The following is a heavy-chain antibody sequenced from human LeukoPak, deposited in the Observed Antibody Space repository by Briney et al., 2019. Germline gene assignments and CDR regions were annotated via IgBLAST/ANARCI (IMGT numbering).Heavy chain of an antibody. CDR1: GGTFSSYA. Sequence: SVTVSCKASGGTFSSYAISWVRQAPGQGLEWMGGIIPIFGTANYAQKFQGRVTITADESTSTAYMELSSLRSEDTAVYCCARGRLYYDSSGYYSTLGYWGQGTLVTVSS. CDR2: IIPIFGTA. CDR3: ARGRLYYDSSGYYSTLGY. J-gene: IGHJ4*02. D-gene: IGHD3-22*01. V-gene: IGHV1-69*13.